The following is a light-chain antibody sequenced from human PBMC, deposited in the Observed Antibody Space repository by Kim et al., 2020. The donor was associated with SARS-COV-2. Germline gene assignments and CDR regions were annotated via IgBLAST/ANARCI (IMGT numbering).Light chain of an antibody. CDR2: WAS. Sequence: IVMTQSPDSLAVSLGERATINCKSSQSVLYSSNNKNYLAWYQQKPGQPPKLLIYWASTRESGVPDRFSGSGSGTDFTLTISSLQAEDVAVYYCQQYESTPLAFGGGTKVDIK. CDR3: QQYESTPLA. CDR1: QSVLYSSNNKNY. J-gene: IGKJ4*01. V-gene: IGKV4-1*01.